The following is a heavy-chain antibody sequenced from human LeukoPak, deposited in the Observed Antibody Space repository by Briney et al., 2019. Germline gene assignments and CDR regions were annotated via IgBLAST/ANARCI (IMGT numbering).Heavy chain of an antibody. Sequence: PGGSLRLSCAASGFTFSSHAMHSIRQAPGKGLEYVSSTTGNGGSTYYASSVKGRFTISRDNSKNTLYLQMGSLRAEDMAVYYCVRDYYSKYPLGNYMDVWGKGTTVTVSS. D-gene: IGHD4-11*01. CDR2: TTGNGGST. CDR1: GFTFSSHA. J-gene: IGHJ6*03. CDR3: VRDYYSKYPLGNYMDV. V-gene: IGHV3-64*01.